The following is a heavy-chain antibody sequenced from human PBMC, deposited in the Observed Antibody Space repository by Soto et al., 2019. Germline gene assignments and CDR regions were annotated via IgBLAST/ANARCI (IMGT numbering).Heavy chain of an antibody. V-gene: IGHV3-7*05. CDR2: IKQDGSEK. D-gene: IGHD2-2*01. J-gene: IGHJ6*02. CDR1: GFTFSTYW. Sequence: EVQLVESGGGLVQPGGSLRLSCAASGFTFSTYWMSWVRQAPGKGLEWVANIKQDGSEKYYVDSVKGRFTISRDNAKNSLYLQMNSLRAEDTAVYYCARDPAVRGLYYYGMDVWGQGTTVTVSS. CDR3: ARDPAVRGLYYYGMDV.